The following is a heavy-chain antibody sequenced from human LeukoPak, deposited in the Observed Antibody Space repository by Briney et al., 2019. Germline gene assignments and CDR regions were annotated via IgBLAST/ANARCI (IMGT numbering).Heavy chain of an antibody. J-gene: IGHJ4*02. CDR2: IKRDGSEK. CDR3: AREGRSVYFNSPAVPPNFDY. Sequence: GGSLRLSCAASGYTFSSYLLSWVRQAPGKGLEWVANIKRDGSEKYYVHSVKGRFTLSRDNAKSSLYLQMNSLTAENTGVYYCAREGRSVYFNSPAVPPNFDYWGQGSLVTVSS. CDR1: GYTFSSYL. D-gene: IGHD3-22*01. V-gene: IGHV3-7*01.